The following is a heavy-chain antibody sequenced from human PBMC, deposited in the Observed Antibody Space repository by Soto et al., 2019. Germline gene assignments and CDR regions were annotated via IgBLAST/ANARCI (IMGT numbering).Heavy chain of an antibody. CDR2: AHHSGRT. Sequence: PSETLSLTCTVSGDSMSSSNWWNWVRQPPGKGLEWIGEAHHSGRTNYNPSLKSRVTISVDTSKKHFSLYLASVTAADTAIYYCAATPRYWGQGTLVTVSS. CDR3: AATPRY. V-gene: IGHV4-4*02. J-gene: IGHJ4*02. CDR1: GDSMSSSNW. D-gene: IGHD1-26*01.